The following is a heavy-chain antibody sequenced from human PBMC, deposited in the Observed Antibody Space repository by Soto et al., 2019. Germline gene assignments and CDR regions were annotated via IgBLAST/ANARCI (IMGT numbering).Heavy chain of an antibody. CDR3: ARTGTGDAFDI. Sequence: SETLSLTCTVSGGSISSYYWSWIRQPPGKGLEWIGYIYYSGSTNYNPSLKSRVTISVDTSKNQFSLKLSSVTAADTAVYYCARTGTGDAFDIWGQGTMVTVSS. CDR1: GGSISSYY. D-gene: IGHD1-1*01. J-gene: IGHJ3*02. V-gene: IGHV4-59*08. CDR2: IYYSGST.